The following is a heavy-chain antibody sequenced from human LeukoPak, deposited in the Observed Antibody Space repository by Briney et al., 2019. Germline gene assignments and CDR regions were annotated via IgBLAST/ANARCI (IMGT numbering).Heavy chain of an antibody. V-gene: IGHV1-3*01. CDR3: ARDSRLELRGANDY. J-gene: IGHJ4*02. D-gene: IGHD1-7*01. Sequence: KFQGRVTITRDTSASTAYMELSSLRSEDTAVYYCARDSRLELRGANDYWGQGTLVTVST.